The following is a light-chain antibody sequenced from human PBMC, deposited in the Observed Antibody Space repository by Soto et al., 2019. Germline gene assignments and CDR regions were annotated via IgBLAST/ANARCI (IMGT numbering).Light chain of an antibody. CDR1: QDIRSD. J-gene: IGKJ4*01. CDR2: GAS. CDR3: LQDDTYPLT. V-gene: IGKV1-6*02. Sequence: AIQMTQSPSSLSASIGDRVTVTCRASQDIRSDLGWYQQKPGKAPRLLIYGASRLPSGVPSRFRGSGSGTYLTLTISSLQPEDFATYYCLQDDTYPLTFGGGTKVQVK.